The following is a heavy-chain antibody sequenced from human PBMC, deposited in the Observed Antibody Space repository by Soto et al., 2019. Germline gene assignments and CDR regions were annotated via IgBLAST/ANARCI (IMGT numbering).Heavy chain of an antibody. CDR3: AHIPNYYQYDWFDP. Sequence: QITLKESGPTLVKPTQTLTLPCTFSGFSLTTRGVGVGWLRQPPGKALECLALIYWDDDKRYSPSLQSRLSISKDTSKNQVVLTMTNVDPVDTATYYCAHIPNYYQYDWFDPWGQGTLVSVSS. D-gene: IGHD3-16*01. V-gene: IGHV2-5*02. CDR1: GFSLTTRGVG. J-gene: IGHJ5*02. CDR2: IYWDDDK.